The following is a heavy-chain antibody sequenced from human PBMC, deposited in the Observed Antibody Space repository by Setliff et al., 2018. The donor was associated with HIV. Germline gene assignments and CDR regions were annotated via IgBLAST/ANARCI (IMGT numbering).Heavy chain of an antibody. CDR1: GFAFSGHQ. CDR2: IKQDGSDK. CDR3: AKELAASGLGYFDS. D-gene: IGHD3-22*01. Sequence: GGSLRLSCAASGFAFSGHQMSWVRQAPGKGLEWVAKIKQDGSDKYYVDSVKGRFTISRDNAKNSLYLQMNSLRVEDTAVYYCAKELAASGLGYFDSWGRGILVTVSS. V-gene: IGHV3-7*03. J-gene: IGHJ4*02.